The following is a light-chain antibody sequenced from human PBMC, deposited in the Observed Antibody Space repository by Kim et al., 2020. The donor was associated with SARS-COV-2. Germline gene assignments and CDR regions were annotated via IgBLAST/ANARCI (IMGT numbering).Light chain of an antibody. CDR1: SLRRYY. CDR3: NSRDSSGNHYV. J-gene: IGLJ1*01. V-gene: IGLV3-19*01. CDR2: GKN. Sequence: SSKLTQDPAVSVALGQTVRITCQGDSLRRYYASWYQQKPGQAPVLVIYGKNNRPSGIPDRFSGSSSGNTASLTITGAQAEDEADYYWNSRDSSGNHYVFG.